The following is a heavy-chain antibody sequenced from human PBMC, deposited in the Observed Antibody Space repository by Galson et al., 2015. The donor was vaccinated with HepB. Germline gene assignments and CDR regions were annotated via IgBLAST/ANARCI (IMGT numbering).Heavy chain of an antibody. CDR2: IYTSGST. V-gene: IGHV4-61*02. D-gene: IGHD3-10*01. Sequence: TLSLTCTVSGGSTSSGSYYWSWIRQPAGKGLEWIGRIYTSGSTNYNPSLKSRVTIPVDTTKNQFSLKLSSVTAADTAAYYCARLPLWFGELLIGQDAFDIWGQGTMVTVSS. CDR3: ARLPLWFGELLIGQDAFDI. CDR1: GGSTSSGSYY. J-gene: IGHJ3*02.